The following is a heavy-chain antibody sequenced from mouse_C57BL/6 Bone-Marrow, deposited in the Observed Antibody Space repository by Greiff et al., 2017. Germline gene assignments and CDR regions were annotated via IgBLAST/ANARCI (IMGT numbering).Heavy chain of an antibody. Sequence: QVQLQQSGPGLVQPSQSLSITCTVSGFSLTSYGVHWVRPSPGNGLEWLGVIWSGGSTDYNAAFISRLRISKDNSKSQVFFKMNMLPADDTAIYYCARRTTTMVTPYYAMDYGGQGTSVTVSS. V-gene: IGHV2-2*01. CDR3: ARRTTTMVTPYYAMDY. CDR2: IWSGGST. J-gene: IGHJ4*01. CDR1: GFSLTSYG. D-gene: IGHD2-2*01.